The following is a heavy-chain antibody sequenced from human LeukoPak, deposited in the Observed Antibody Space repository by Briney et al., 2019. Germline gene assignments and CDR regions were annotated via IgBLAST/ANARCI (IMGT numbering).Heavy chain of an antibody. CDR3: AKDIEAAAGTGLDY. CDR1: GFTFDDYA. V-gene: IGHV3-9*03. CDR2: ISWNSGSI. J-gene: IGHJ4*02. Sequence: GGSLRLSCAASGFTFDDYAMHWVRQAPGKGLEWVSGISWNSGSIGYADSVKGRFTISRDNAKNSLYLQMNSLRAEDMALYYCAKDIEAAAGTGLDYWGQGTLVSVSS. D-gene: IGHD6-13*01.